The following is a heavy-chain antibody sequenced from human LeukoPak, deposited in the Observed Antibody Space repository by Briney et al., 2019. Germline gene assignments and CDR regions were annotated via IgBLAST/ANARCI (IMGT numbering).Heavy chain of an antibody. CDR3: ARGRGYSYGGGFDP. CDR1: GYTFTTYG. V-gene: IGHV1-18*01. Sequence: ASVKVSCKASGYTFTTYGISWVRQAPGQGLEWTGWITAYNGNTNYAQNFQGRVTMTTDTSTSTAYMELRSLRSDDTAVYFCARGRGYSYGGGFDPWGQGTLVTVSS. CDR2: ITAYNGNT. D-gene: IGHD5-18*01. J-gene: IGHJ5*02.